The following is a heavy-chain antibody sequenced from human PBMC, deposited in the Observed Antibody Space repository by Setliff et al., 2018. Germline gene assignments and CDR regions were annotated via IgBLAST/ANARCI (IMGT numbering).Heavy chain of an antibody. Sequence: TLSLTCTVSGESIRSNNWWNWVRQPPGKGLEWIGDIYQSGTTNYNPSLKSRVTISADTSKNQFSLKLKSVTAADTAVYCCARAPGRNIRGDYWGQGALVTVSS. CDR2: IYQSGTT. D-gene: IGHD3-10*01. V-gene: IGHV4-4*01. CDR1: GESIRSNNW. CDR3: ARAPGRNIRGDY. J-gene: IGHJ4*02.